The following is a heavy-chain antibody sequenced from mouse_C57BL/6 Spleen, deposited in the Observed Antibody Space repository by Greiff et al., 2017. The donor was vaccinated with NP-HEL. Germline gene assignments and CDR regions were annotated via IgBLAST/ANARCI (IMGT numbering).Heavy chain of an antibody. V-gene: IGHV5-6*01. J-gene: IGHJ4*01. CDR1: GFTFSSYG. Sequence: EVQGVKSGGDLVKPGGSLKLSCAASGFTFSSYGMSWVRQTPDKRLEWVATISSGGSYTYYPDSVKGRFTISRDNAKNTLYLQMSSLKSEDTAMYYCARDYYGSSYDAMDYWGQGTSVTVSS. CDR3: ARDYYGSSYDAMDY. D-gene: IGHD1-1*01. CDR2: ISSGGSYT.